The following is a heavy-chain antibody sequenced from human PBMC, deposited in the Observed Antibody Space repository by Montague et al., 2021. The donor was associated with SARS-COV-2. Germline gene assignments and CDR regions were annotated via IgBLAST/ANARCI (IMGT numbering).Heavy chain of an antibody. CDR3: AMTAVIRYQYYFDN. J-gene: IGHJ4*02. CDR1: GGSVRSGSYY. D-gene: IGHD3-16*02. CDR2: VLYTGVT. V-gene: IGHV4-61*01. Sequence: SETLSLTCSVSGGSVRSGSYYWSWIRQPPGKGLQWIGNVLYTGVTSFNPSLKSRLTMSADSSKNEFSLNLRSVTAADTAVYYCAMTAVIRYQYYFDNWGQGTVVAVSS.